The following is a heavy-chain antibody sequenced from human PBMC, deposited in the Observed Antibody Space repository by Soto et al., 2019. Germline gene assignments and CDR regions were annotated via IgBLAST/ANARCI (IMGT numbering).Heavy chain of an antibody. V-gene: IGHV3-74*01. D-gene: IGHD5-18*01. CDR1: GFTFSNYW. CDR2: ISGDGSST. CDR3: ARYSYDTNFDY. Sequence: PVGSLRLSCAASGFTFSNYWMHWVRQAPGKGLVWVSQISGDGSSTRYADSVRGRFTISRDNAKNTLYLQMTSLRAEDTAVYYCARYSYDTNFDYWGQGTLVTVSS. J-gene: IGHJ4*02.